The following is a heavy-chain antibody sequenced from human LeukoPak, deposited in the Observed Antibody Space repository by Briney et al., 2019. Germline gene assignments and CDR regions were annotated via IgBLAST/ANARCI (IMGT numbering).Heavy chain of an antibody. V-gene: IGHV3-21*01. CDR1: GFTFSSYS. Sequence: GGSLRLSCAASGFTFSSYSMNWVRQAPGKGLEWVSSISSSSSYIYYADSVKGRFTISRDNAKNSLYLQMNSLRAEDTAVYYCARWRGATLYYYYYMDVWGKGTTVTVSS. CDR3: ARWRGATLYYYYYMDV. CDR2: ISSSSSYI. J-gene: IGHJ6*03. D-gene: IGHD1-26*01.